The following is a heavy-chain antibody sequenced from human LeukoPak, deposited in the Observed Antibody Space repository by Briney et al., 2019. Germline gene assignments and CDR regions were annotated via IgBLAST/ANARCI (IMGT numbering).Heavy chain of an antibody. V-gene: IGHV3-49*04. D-gene: IGHD1-26*01. CDR3: TRSIVGATGVGY. CDR2: IRSKAYGGTT. Sequence: PGGSLRLSCTASGFTFGDDAMSWVRQAPGKGLEWVGFIRSKAYGGTTEYAASVKGRFTISRDDSKSIAYLQMNSLKTEDTAVYYCTRSIVGATGVGYWGQGTLVTVSS. J-gene: IGHJ4*02. CDR1: GFTFGDDA.